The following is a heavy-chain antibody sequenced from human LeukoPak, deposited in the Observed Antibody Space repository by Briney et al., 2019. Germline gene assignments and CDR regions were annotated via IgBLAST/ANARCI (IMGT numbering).Heavy chain of an antibody. CDR2: ISPSATTI. D-gene: IGHD6-19*01. CDR3: AREKQWLDFDY. Sequence: PGGSLRLSCAASAFTFSGYSMNWVRQAPGKGLEWVSYISPSATTIYYADSVKGRFTISRDNAKNSLYLQMNSLRAEDTAVYYCAREKQWLDFDYWGQGTLVTVSS. CDR1: AFTFSGYS. V-gene: IGHV3-48*01. J-gene: IGHJ4*02.